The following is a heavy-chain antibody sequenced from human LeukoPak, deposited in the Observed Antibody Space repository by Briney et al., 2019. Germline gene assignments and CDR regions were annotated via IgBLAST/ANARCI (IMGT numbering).Heavy chain of an antibody. J-gene: IGHJ3*02. V-gene: IGHV4-31*03. Sequence: PSQTLSLACNVSGVSVSDGRYYWIWMRQHPRKGLEWIGYKYYSGSAKYNPSLKSRLTISIDTSKNQFSLQLSSVTAADTAKYYCATPYCSGINCLDVFNMWGQGTRVTVSS. D-gene: IGHD2-15*01. CDR2: KYYSGSA. CDR3: ATPYCSGINCLDVFNM. CDR1: GVSVSDGRYY.